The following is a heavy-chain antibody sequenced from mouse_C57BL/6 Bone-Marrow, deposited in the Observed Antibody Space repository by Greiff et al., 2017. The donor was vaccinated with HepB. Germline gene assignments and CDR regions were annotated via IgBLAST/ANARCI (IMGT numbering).Heavy chain of an antibody. J-gene: IGHJ1*03. Sequence: EVKLQESGPVLVKPGASVKMSCKASGYTFTDYYMNWVKQSHGKSLEWIGVINPYNGGTSYNQKFKGKATLTVDKSSSTAYMELNSLTSEDSAVYYCAREGYWYFDVWGTGTTVTVSS. CDR1: GYTFTDYY. V-gene: IGHV1-19*01. CDR2: INPYNGGT. CDR3: AREGYWYFDV.